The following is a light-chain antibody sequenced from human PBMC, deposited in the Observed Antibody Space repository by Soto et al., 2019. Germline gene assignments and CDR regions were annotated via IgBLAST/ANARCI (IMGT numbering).Light chain of an antibody. CDR2: GAS. V-gene: IGKV3-15*01. CDR3: QQYNTYSFT. CDR1: QSVSSN. Sequence: IVMTQSPATLSVSPGERATLSCRASQSVSSNLAWYQQKPGQAPRLLIYGASTRATGIPARFSGSGSGTEFTLTISSLQSEDFATYYCQQYNTYSFTFGPGTKVDIK. J-gene: IGKJ3*01.